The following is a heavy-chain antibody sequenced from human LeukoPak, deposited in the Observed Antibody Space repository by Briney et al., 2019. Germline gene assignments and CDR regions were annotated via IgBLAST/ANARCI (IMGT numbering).Heavy chain of an antibody. D-gene: IGHD3-22*01. CDR3: ARQVYDTSDYHYFDY. CDR1: GCTFTSYY. CDR2: INPKSGDT. Sequence: ASVKVSCKASGCTFTSYYMHWVRQAPGQGLEWMGRINPKSGDTNYAQRFLGRVTMTRDTSISTAYIDLSRLKSDDTAVYYCARQVYDTSDYHYFDYWGQGALVTVSS. J-gene: IGHJ4*02. V-gene: IGHV1-2*06.